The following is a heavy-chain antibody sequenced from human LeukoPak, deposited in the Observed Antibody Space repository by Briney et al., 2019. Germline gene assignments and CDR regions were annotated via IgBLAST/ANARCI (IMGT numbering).Heavy chain of an antibody. J-gene: IGHJ5*02. CDR3: ARVKVGITYWFDP. CDR2: IYSGGST. V-gene: IGHV3-66*01. CDR1: GFTFSDYN. Sequence: GGSLRLSCAASGFTFSDYNMNWVRQAPGKGLEWVSVIYSGGSTYYADSVKGRFTISRDNSKNTVYLQMNSLRVDDTAVYYCARVKVGITYWFDPWGQGTLVTVSS. D-gene: IGHD1-26*01.